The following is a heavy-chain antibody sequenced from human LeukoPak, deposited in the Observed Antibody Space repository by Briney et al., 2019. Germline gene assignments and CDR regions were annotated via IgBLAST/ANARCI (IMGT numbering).Heavy chain of an antibody. J-gene: IGHJ5*02. CDR2: IYYTGTT. CDR1: GGSISSYY. D-gene: IGHD2-15*01. V-gene: IGHV4-59*12. CDR3: ARGRGGGGSSNNWFDP. Sequence: SETLSLTCTVSGGSISSYYWSWIRQPPGKGLEWIGYIYYTGTTNYNPSLKSRVTISVDTSKNQFSLNLISVTAADTAVYFCARGRGGGGSSNNWFDPWGQGTLVTVSS.